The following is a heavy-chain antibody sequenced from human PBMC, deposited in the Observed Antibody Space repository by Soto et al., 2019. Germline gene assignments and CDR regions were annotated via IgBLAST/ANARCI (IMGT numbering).Heavy chain of an antibody. J-gene: IGHJ1*01. CDR3: ARDRVESGYPEYFQH. V-gene: IGHV3-53*01. CDR1: GFTVSSNY. Sequence: EVQLVESGGGLIQPGGSLRLSCAASGFTVSSNYRSWVRQAPGKGMEWVSVIYSGGSTYYVDSVKGRFTISRDNSKNTLYLQMNSLRAEDTAVYYCARDRVESGYPEYFQHWGQGTLVTVSS. D-gene: IGHD3-22*01. CDR2: IYSGGST.